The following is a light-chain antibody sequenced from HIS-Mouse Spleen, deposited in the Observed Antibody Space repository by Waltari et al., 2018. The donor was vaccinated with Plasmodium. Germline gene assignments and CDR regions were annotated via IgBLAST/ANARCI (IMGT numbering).Light chain of an antibody. CDR1: ALPKKY. CDR3: YSTDSSGNHRV. CDR2: EDR. J-gene: IGLJ3*02. V-gene: IGLV3-10*01. Sequence: SYELTQPPSVSVSPGQTASITCSGAALPKKYAYWYQQKSGQAPVLVIYEDRKRPSGIPERFSGSSSGTMATLTISGAQVEDEADYYCYSTDSSGNHRVFGGGTKLTVL.